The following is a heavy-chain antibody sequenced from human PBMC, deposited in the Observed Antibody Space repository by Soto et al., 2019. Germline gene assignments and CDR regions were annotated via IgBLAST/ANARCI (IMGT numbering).Heavy chain of an antibody. V-gene: IGHV4-4*02. CDR2: VYHSGTT. Sequence: SEPLSLTCAVSGASIGTNNWWSWVRQPPGKGLEWIGEVYHSGTTNCNPSLKSRVTISIDKSKNQFSLTLTSMTAADTALYYCAVPGRGDFDYWSQGTLVTVSS. D-gene: IGHD5-12*01. J-gene: IGHJ4*02. CDR3: AVPGRGDFDY. CDR1: GASIGTNNW.